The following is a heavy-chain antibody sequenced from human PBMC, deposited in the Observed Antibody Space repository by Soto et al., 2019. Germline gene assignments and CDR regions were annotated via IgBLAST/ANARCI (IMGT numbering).Heavy chain of an antibody. D-gene: IGHD2-15*01. CDR3: AKIGSPHTDAFDI. J-gene: IGHJ3*02. CDR1: GFTFSSYA. Sequence: PGGSLRLSCASSGFTFSSYAMSWVRQAPGKGLEWVSAISGSGGSTYYADSVKGRFTISRDNSKNTLYLQMNSLRAEDTSVYYCAKIGSPHTDAFDIWGQGTMVTVSS. CDR2: ISGSGGST. V-gene: IGHV3-23*01.